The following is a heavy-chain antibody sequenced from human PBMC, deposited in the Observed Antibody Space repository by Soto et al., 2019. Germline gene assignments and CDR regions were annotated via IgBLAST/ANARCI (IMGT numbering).Heavy chain of an antibody. CDR3: ARQVPRFYSSGWPAPFDY. D-gene: IGHD6-19*01. Sequence: GESLKISCKGSGYSFTSYWIGWVRQMPGKGLEWMGIIYPGDSDTRYSPSFQGQVTISADKSISTAYLQWSSLKASDTAMYYCARQVPRFYSSGWPAPFDYWGQGTLVTVSS. CDR2: IYPGDSDT. J-gene: IGHJ4*02. V-gene: IGHV5-51*01. CDR1: GYSFTSYW.